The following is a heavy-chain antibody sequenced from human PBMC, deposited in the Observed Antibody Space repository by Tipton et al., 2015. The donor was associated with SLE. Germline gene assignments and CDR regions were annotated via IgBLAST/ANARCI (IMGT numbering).Heavy chain of an antibody. J-gene: IGHJ4*02. CDR1: GSSITSSSHY. Sequence: TLSLTCSISGSSITSSSHYWAWIRQPPGKGLEWIGIIFYTGTTYYNPSLKSRVTVSVETSKNQFSLKLSSVTAADTAVYYCARVPVARHYFDYWGQGTLVTVSS. V-gene: IGHV4-39*07. CDR2: IFYTGTT. D-gene: IGHD2-15*01. CDR3: ARVPVARHYFDY.